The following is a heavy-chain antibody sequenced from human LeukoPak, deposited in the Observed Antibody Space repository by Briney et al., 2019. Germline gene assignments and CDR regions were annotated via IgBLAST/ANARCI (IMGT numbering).Heavy chain of an antibody. CDR1: GFTFNSYA. D-gene: IGHD3-3*01. CDR2: ISGSGGST. Sequence: QTGGSLRLSCAASGFTFNSYAMNWVRQAPGKGLEWVSTISGSGGSTYYADSVKGRFTISRDNSKNTLYLQMNSLRAEDTAVYYCAKVPLGFDWGQGTLVTVSS. J-gene: IGHJ4*02. V-gene: IGHV3-23*01. CDR3: AKVPLGFD.